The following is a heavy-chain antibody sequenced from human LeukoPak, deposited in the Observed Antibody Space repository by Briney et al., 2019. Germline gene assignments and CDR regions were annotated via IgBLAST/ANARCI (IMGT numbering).Heavy chain of an antibody. CDR2: INHSGST. CDR1: GGSFSGYY. V-gene: IGHV4-34*01. Sequence: SETLSLTCAVYGGSFSGYYWSWIRQPPGKGLEWIGEINHSGSTNYNPSLKSRVTISVDTSKNQFSLKLSSVTAADTAVYYCARGVTKYYVWGSYRHPYNWFDPWGQGTLVTVSS. D-gene: IGHD3-16*02. CDR3: ARGVTKYYVWGSYRHPYNWFDP. J-gene: IGHJ5*02.